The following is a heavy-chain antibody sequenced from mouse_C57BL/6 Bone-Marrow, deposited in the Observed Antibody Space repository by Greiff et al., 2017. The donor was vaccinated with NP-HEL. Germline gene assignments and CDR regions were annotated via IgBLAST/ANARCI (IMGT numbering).Heavy chain of an antibody. J-gene: IGHJ1*03. CDR3: ASQGPYCYGSSHWYFDV. V-gene: IGHV5-17*01. CDR1: GFTFSDYG. CDR2: ISSGSSTI. Sequence: EVKLMESGGGLVKPGGSLKLSCAASGFTFSDYGMHWVRQAPEKGLEWVAYISSGSSTIYYADTVKGRFTISRDNAKNTLFLQMTSLRSEDTAMYYCASQGPYCYGSSHWYFDVWGTGTTVTVSA. D-gene: IGHD1-1*01.